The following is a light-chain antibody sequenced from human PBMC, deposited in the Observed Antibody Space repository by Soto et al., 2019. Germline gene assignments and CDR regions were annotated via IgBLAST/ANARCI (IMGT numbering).Light chain of an antibody. J-gene: IGKJ1*01. CDR2: GTS. CDR1: QSVSSSY. CDR3: QQYGSSSLT. V-gene: IGKV3-20*01. Sequence: EIVLTQSPGTLSLSPGERATLSCRASQSVSSSYLAWYQQKPGQAPRLLTYGTSSRATAIPDRFSGSGSGTDFTLTLSRLEPEDFAVYYCQQYGSSSLTFGQGTKVEIK.